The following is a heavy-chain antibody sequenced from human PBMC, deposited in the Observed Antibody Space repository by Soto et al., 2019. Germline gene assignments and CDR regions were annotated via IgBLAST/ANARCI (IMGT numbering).Heavy chain of an antibody. CDR2: IRAHNGNT. CDR1: GYGFTTYG. CDR3: ARGRYGDY. Sequence: QVHLVQSGAEVKKPGASVKVSCKGSGYGFTTYGITWVRQAPGQGLEWMSWIRAHNGNTNYAQKVQGRVTVTRDTSTRTADMELRSLRYDDTAVYYCARGRYGDYWGQGARVTVSS. J-gene: IGHJ4*02. V-gene: IGHV1-18*01. D-gene: IGHD1-1*01.